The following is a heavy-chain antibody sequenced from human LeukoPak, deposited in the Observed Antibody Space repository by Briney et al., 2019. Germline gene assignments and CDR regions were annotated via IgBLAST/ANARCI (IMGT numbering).Heavy chain of an antibody. Sequence: SETLSLTCAVSGAPVSGSNYYWGWIRQPPGKGLEWIGNIYSSGSTYYNPSLKSRVTISVDTSKNQFSLKLSSVTAADTAVYYCARLDDSSGYLHWGQGTLVTVSS. J-gene: IGHJ4*02. D-gene: IGHD3-22*01. V-gene: IGHV4-39*01. CDR2: IYSSGST. CDR3: ARLDDSSGYLH. CDR1: GAPVSGSNYY.